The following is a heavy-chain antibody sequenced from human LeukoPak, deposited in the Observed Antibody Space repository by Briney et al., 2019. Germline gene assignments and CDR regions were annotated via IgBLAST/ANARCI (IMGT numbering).Heavy chain of an antibody. CDR3: ARDDGSTGYHNFDY. D-gene: IGHD3-22*01. CDR1: GFSFSNHA. Sequence: GRSLRLSCAASGFSFSNHAIPWVRQGPVKGLEWVAVISDDGSNKLYADSVKGRFAISRDNSKNTLYLLMNALRVEDTAVYFCARDDGSTGYHNFDYWGQGTLVTVAS. V-gene: IGHV3-30*09. CDR2: ISDDGSNK. J-gene: IGHJ4*02.